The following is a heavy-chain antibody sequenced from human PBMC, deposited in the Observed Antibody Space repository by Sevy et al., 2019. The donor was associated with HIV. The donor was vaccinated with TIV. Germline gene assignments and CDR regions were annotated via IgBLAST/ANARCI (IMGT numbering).Heavy chain of an antibody. V-gene: IGHV3-23*01. D-gene: IGHD3-22*01. CDR2: ISGSGGST. Sequence: GGSLRLSCAASGFTFSSYAMSWVRQAPGKGLEWVSAISGSGGSTYYADSVKGRFTISRDNSKNTLYLQMNSLRAEDTAVYYCAKDKTYYDSSGYFVHDGFDIWGQGTMVTVSS. J-gene: IGHJ3*02. CDR1: GFTFSSYA. CDR3: AKDKTYYDSSGYFVHDGFDI.